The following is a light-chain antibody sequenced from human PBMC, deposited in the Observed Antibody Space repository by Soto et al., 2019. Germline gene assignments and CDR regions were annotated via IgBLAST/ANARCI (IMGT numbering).Light chain of an antibody. CDR2: DAS. J-gene: IGKJ1*01. CDR3: QHYGGMWT. Sequence: DIQVTQSPPTLSASVGDRVTITCRASQTISTWMAWYQQKPGKAPKLLVYDASTLQSGVASRFSGSGSGTEFTLIISGLQPDDSATYYCQHYGGMWTFGQGTKVDNK. V-gene: IGKV1-5*01. CDR1: QTISTW.